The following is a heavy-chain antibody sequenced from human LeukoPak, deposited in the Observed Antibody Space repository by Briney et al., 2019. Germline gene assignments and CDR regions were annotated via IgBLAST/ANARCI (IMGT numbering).Heavy chain of an antibody. D-gene: IGHD3-3*01. J-gene: IGHJ4*02. CDR1: GGTFSSYA. CDR2: IIPIFGTA. Sequence: SVKVSCKASGGTFSSYAISWVRQAPGQGLEWMGRIIPIFGTANYAQKFQGRVTITTDESTSTAYMELSSLRSEGTAVYYCASTICGVVIASVWGQGTLVTVSS. V-gene: IGHV1-69*05. CDR3: ASTICGVVIASV.